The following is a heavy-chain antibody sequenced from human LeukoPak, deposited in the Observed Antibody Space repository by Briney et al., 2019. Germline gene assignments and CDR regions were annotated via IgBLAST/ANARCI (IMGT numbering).Heavy chain of an antibody. CDR1: GFTFSSYS. J-gene: IGHJ4*02. Sequence: PGGSLRLSCAASGFTFSSYSMNWVRQAPGKGLEWVSYISSSSSTIYYADSVKGRFTISRDSAKNSLYLQMSSLRDEDTAVYYCARDGVLWFGELFPDYWGQGTLVTVSS. CDR2: ISSSSSTI. CDR3: ARDGVLWFGELFPDY. V-gene: IGHV3-48*02. D-gene: IGHD3-10*01.